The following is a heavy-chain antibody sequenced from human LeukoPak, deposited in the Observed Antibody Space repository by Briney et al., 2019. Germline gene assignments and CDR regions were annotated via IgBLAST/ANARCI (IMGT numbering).Heavy chain of an antibody. D-gene: IGHD3-3*01. CDR1: GFTFSSYG. Sequence: GGSLRLSCAASGFTFSSYGMHWVRQAPGKGLEWVAVISYDGSNKYYADSVKGRFTISRDNSKNTLYLQMNSLRAEDTAVYYCAKGSSDTISGVVIIPDDAFDIWGQGTMVTVSS. CDR3: AKGSSDTISGVVIIPDDAFDI. CDR2: ISYDGSNK. V-gene: IGHV3-30*18. J-gene: IGHJ3*02.